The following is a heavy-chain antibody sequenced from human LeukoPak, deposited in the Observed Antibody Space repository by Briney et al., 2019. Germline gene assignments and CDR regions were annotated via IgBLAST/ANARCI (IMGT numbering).Heavy chain of an antibody. CDR2: INPNSGDT. CDR1: GYTFTGYH. Sequence: ASVKVSCKASGYTFTGYHMHWVRQAPGQGLEWMGRINPNSGDTNYAQNFQGRVTMTRDTSISTAYMELSRLRSDDTAVYYCAGDYCSSTSCLFDYWGQGTLVTVPS. V-gene: IGHV1-2*06. J-gene: IGHJ4*02. CDR3: AGDYCSSTSCLFDY. D-gene: IGHD2-2*01.